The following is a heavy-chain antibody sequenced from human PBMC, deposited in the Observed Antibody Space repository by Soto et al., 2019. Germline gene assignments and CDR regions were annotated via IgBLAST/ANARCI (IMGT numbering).Heavy chain of an antibody. V-gene: IGHV1-3*01. D-gene: IGHD3-10*01. Sequence: QVQLVQSGAEVKKPGASVKVSCKASGYTFTSYAMHWVRQAPGQRRERMGWLNAGNGNTKYSQKFQGRVTITRDTAASTAYRELSSLRSEDTAVYYCARSSGSGLRAFDIWGQGTMVTVSS. J-gene: IGHJ3*02. CDR2: LNAGNGNT. CDR3: ARSSGSGLRAFDI. CDR1: GYTFTSYA.